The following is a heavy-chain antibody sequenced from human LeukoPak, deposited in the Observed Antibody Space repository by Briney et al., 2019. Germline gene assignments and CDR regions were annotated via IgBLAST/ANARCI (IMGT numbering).Heavy chain of an antibody. J-gene: IGHJ4*02. CDR3: ASVSIAAAGTLDY. CDR1: GGSISSGTYY. D-gene: IGHD6-13*01. CDR2: IFTSGST. V-gene: IGHV4-61*02. Sequence: SETLSLTCTVSGGSISSGTYYWSWIRQPAGKGLEWIGRIFTSGSTNYNPSLKSRVTISVDKSKNQFSLKLSSVTAADTAVYYCASVSIAAAGTLDYWGQGTLVTVSS.